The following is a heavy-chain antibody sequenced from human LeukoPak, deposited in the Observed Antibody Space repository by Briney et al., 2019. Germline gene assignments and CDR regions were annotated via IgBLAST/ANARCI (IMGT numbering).Heavy chain of an antibody. J-gene: IGHJ4*02. Sequence: GGSLRLSCAAPGFTFSSYAMHWVRQAPGKGLEYVSAISSNGGSTYYANSVKGRFTISRDNSKNTLYLQMDSLRVEDTAMYYCARAAGDYSEGGYWGQGTLVTVSS. CDR1: GFTFSSYA. V-gene: IGHV3-64*01. CDR2: ISSNGGST. D-gene: IGHD7-27*01. CDR3: ARAAGDYSEGGY.